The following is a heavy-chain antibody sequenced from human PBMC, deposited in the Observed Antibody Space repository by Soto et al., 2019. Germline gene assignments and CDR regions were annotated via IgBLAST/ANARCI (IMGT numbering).Heavy chain of an antibody. D-gene: IGHD1-1*01. J-gene: IGHJ6*02. Sequence: QVQLVQSGAEVKKPGASVKVSCEASGYTFTSYDINWVRQATGQGLEWMGWMNPNSGNTGYAQKFRGRVTMTRNTSISTAYMELSSLRSEDTAVYYCVRERTRTTSMDVWGQGTKVTVSS. CDR1: GYTFTSYD. V-gene: IGHV1-8*01. CDR3: VRERTRTTSMDV. CDR2: MNPNSGNT.